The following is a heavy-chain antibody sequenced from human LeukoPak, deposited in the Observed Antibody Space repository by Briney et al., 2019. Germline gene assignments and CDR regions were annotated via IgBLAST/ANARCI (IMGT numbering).Heavy chain of an antibody. CDR1: GFTFSSYG. J-gene: IGHJ2*01. CDR3: AKDGGRYDILTGGYFDL. D-gene: IGHD3-9*01. Sequence: GRSLRLSCAASGFTFSSYGMHWVRQAPGKGLEWVAVISYDGSNKYYADSVKGRLTISRDNSKSTLYLQMNSLRAEDTALYYCAKDGGRYDILTGGYFDLWGRGTLVTVSS. CDR2: ISYDGSNK. V-gene: IGHV3-30*18.